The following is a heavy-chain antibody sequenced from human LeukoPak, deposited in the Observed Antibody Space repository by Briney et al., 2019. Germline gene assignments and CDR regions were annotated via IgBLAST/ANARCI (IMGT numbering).Heavy chain of an antibody. J-gene: IGHJ4*02. D-gene: IGHD6-19*01. CDR1: GFNFRTYS. V-gene: IGHV3-21*01. CDR2: ISSTKTYI. Sequence: GGSLRLSCVASGFNFRTYSMNWARQAPGKGLEWVASISSTKTYIYYADSLKGRFTISRDNAKNSLYLQMNSLRPEDTAVYYCARGGYESTVAYTFDHCGQGTRVTVSS. CDR3: ARGGYESTVAYTFDH.